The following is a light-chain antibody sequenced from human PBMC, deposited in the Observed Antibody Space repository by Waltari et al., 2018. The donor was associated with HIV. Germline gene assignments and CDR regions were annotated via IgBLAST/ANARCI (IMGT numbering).Light chain of an antibody. J-gene: IGLJ3*02. V-gene: IGLV1-44*01. CDR2: TTS. CDR3: ATWDDSLNGWV. Sequence: QSVLTQPPTVSETPGQRVTISCSGSSANIGTYGINWYQQLPKTAPKLLIYTTSQRPSGVPDRFSGSKSDTSASLAISGLQSEDEGDYYCATWDDSLNGWVFGGGTKLTVL. CDR1: SANIGTYG.